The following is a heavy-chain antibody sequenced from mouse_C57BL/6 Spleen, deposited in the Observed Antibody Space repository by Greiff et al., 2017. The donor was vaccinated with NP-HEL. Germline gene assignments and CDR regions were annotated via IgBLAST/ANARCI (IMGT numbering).Heavy chain of an antibody. Sequence: EVQLQQSGPELVKPGASVKMSCKASGYTFTDYNMHWVKQSHGKSLEWIGYINPNNGGTSYNQKFKGKATLTVNKSSSTAYMELRSLTSEDSAVYYCARWITTVVAEDYWGQGTTLTVSS. V-gene: IGHV1-22*01. CDR2: INPNNGGT. CDR3: ARWITTVVAEDY. CDR1: GYTFTDYN. J-gene: IGHJ2*01. D-gene: IGHD1-1*01.